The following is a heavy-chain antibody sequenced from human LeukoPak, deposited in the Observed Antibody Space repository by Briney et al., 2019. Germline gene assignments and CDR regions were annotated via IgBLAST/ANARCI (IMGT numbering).Heavy chain of an antibody. CDR2: MNPNSGNT. D-gene: IGHD6-13*01. CDR1: GYTFTSYD. Sequence: ASVTVSCKASGYTFTSYDIDWVRQASGQGLEWMGWMNPNSGNTGYAQKFQGRVTMTRNTSISTAYMELSSLRSEDTAVYYCARGQVYSSSWGDYYYGMDVWGQGTTVTVS. V-gene: IGHV1-8*01. CDR3: ARGQVYSSSWGDYYYGMDV. J-gene: IGHJ6*02.